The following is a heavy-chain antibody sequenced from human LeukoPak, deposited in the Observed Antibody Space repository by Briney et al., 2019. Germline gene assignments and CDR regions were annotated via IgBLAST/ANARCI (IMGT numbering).Heavy chain of an antibody. CDR1: GGSFSGYY. J-gene: IGHJ4*02. Sequence: SETLSLTCAVYGGSFSGYYWSWIRQPPGKGLEWIGEINHSGSTNYNPSLKSRVTISVDTSKNQFSLKLSSVTAADTAVYYCARVAGLYSSSWYGGSTIDYWGQGTLVTVSS. CDR3: ARVAGLYSSSWYGGSTIDY. CDR2: INHSGST. D-gene: IGHD6-13*01. V-gene: IGHV4-34*01.